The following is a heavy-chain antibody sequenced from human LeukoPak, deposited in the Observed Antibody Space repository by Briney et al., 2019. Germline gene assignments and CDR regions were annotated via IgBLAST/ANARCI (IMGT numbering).Heavy chain of an antibody. V-gene: IGHV1-2*02. CDR3: ARVVPSSYLPPYYYDSSGYYPFDY. D-gene: IGHD3-22*01. CDR1: GYTFTGYY. Sequence: ASVKVSCKASGYTFTGYYMHWVRQAPGQGLEWMGWINPNSGGTSYAQKFQGRVTMTRDTSISTAYMELSRLRSDDTAVYYCARVVPSSYLPPYYYDSSGYYPFDYWGQGTLVTVSS. J-gene: IGHJ4*02. CDR2: INPNSGGT.